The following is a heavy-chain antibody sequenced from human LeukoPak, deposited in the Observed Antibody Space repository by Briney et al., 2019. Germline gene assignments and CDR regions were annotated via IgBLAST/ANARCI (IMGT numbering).Heavy chain of an antibody. CDR1: GYTFTSYD. J-gene: IGHJ4*02. D-gene: IGHD1-7*01. V-gene: IGHV1-8*01. CDR2: MNPNSGNT. Sequence: GASVKVSCKASGYTFTSYDINWVRQAPGQGLEWMGWMNPNSGNTGYAPKFQGRVIMTRNPSISTAYMELGSLRSEDTAVYYCARGPTWNYVLPLDYWGQGALVTVSS. CDR3: ARGPTWNYVLPLDY.